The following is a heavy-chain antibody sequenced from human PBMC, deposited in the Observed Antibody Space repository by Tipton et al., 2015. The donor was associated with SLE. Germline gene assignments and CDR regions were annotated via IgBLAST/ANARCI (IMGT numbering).Heavy chain of an antibody. Sequence: SLRLSCAASGLIFSDSVMNWVRQAPGKGLEWIASISRSSSFIFHADSVKGRFTISRDNANNSVFLQMNGLRADDPAVYYCARSYYYYYYYMDVWGKGTTVTVSS. CDR2: ISRSSSFI. J-gene: IGHJ6*03. V-gene: IGHV3-21*06. CDR3: ARSYYYYYYYMDV. CDR1: GLIFSDSV.